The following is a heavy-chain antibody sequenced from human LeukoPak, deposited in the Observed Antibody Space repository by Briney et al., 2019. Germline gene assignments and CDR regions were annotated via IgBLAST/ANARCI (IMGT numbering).Heavy chain of an antibody. CDR2: IYYSGST. Sequence: KSSETLSLTCTVSGGSISSSSYYWGWIRQPPGKGLEWIGSIYYSGSTYYNPSLKSRVTISVDTSKNQFSLKLSSVTAADTAVYYCARVPRGAAAGYYFDYWGQGTLVTVSS. CDR1: GGSISSSSYY. D-gene: IGHD6-13*01. CDR3: ARVPRGAAAGYYFDY. V-gene: IGHV4-39*07. J-gene: IGHJ4*02.